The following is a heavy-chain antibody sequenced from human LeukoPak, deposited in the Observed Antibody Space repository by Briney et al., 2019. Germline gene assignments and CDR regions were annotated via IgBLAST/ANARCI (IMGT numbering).Heavy chain of an antibody. CDR1: GGSISSYY. V-gene: IGHV4-59*01. D-gene: IGHD3-22*01. Sequence: PSEALSLTCTVSGGSISSYYWSWIRQPPGKGLEWIGYIYYSGSTNYNPSLKSRVTISVDTSKNQFSLKLSSVTAADTAVYYCARDLVYYYDSSGYSDPDAFDIWGRGTMVTVSS. J-gene: IGHJ3*02. CDR2: IYYSGST. CDR3: ARDLVYYYDSSGYSDPDAFDI.